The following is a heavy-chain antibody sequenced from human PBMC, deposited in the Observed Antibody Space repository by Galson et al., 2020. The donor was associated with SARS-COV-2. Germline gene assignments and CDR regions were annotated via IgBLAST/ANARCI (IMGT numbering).Heavy chain of an antibody. CDR3: ARDGGVYMDV. Sequence: GGSLRLSCAASGFTFSSYEMNWVRQAPGKGLEWVAVISYDGSNKYYADSVKGRFTISRDNSKNTLYLQMNSLRAEDTAVYYCARDGGVYMDVWGKGTTVTVSS. V-gene: IGHV3-30*04. J-gene: IGHJ6*03. D-gene: IGHD2-8*01. CDR1: GFTFSSYE. CDR2: ISYDGSNK.